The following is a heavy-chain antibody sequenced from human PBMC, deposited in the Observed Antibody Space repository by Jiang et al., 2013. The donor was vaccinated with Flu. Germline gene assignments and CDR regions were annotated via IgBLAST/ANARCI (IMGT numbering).Heavy chain of an antibody. J-gene: IGHJ4*02. Sequence: VQLLESGGGVVQPGRSLRLSCAASGFTFSSYGMHWVRQAPGKGLEWVAVISYDGSNKYYADSVKGRFTISRDNSKNTLYLQMNSLRAEDTAVYYCAKELGIAVAGSGGFDYWGQGTLVTVSS. V-gene: IGHV3-30*18. D-gene: IGHD6-19*01. CDR3: AKELGIAVAGSGGFDY. CDR2: ISYDGSNK. CDR1: GFTFSSYG.